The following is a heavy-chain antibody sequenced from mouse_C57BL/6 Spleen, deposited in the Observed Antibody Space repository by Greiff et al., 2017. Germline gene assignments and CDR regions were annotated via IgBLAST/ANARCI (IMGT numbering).Heavy chain of an antibody. CDR2: IYPGDGDT. Sequence: VQLQQSGPELVKPGASVKISCKASGYAFSSSWMNWVKQRPGTGLEWIGRIYPGDGDTNYNGKFKGKATLTADKSSSTAYMQLSSLTSEDSAVYFCASHTVVATNWYFDVWGTGTTVTVSS. J-gene: IGHJ1*03. CDR1: GYAFSSSW. D-gene: IGHD1-1*01. V-gene: IGHV1-82*01. CDR3: ASHTVVATNWYFDV.